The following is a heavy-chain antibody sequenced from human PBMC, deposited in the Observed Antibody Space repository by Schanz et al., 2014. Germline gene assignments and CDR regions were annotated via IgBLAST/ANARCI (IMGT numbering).Heavy chain of an antibody. CDR3: ARRKHAFDI. CDR2: IYTSGST. V-gene: IGHV3-66*01. J-gene: IGHJ3*02. CDR1: GFTVSSNY. Sequence: EVQLVESGGELVQPGGSLRLSCAASGFTVSSNYMGWVRQAPGKGLEWVSVIYTSGSTYYADSVRGRFTFSRDNSKNTLYLQMNSLRAEDTAVYYCARRKHAFDIWGQGTMVTVSS.